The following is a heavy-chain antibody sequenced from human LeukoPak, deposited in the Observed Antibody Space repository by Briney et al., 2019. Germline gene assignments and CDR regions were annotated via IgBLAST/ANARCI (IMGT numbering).Heavy chain of an antibody. V-gene: IGHV3-21*01. Sequence: GGSLRLSCAASGFTFSSYSMNWVRQAPGKGLEWVSSISSSSSYIYYADSVKGRFAISRDNAKNSLYLQMNSLRAGDTAVYYCARTIEMATISYFDYWGQGTLVTVSS. J-gene: IGHJ4*02. CDR2: ISSSSSYI. CDR3: ARTIEMATISYFDY. CDR1: GFTFSSYS. D-gene: IGHD5-24*01.